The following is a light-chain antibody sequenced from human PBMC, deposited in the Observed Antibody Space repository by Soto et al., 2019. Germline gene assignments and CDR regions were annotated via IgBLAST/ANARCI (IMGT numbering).Light chain of an antibody. CDR1: SSNIGDNT. V-gene: IGLV1-44*01. J-gene: IGLJ2*01. Sequence: QSVLAQPPSASGTPGQRVTISCSGSSSNIGDNTVNWYQHLPGTAPKLLIYSSNQRPSGGPDRFSGSKSGTSASLAIGGLQSGDEADYYCAAWDDSLNGVVFGGGTKLTVL. CDR3: AAWDDSLNGVV. CDR2: SSN.